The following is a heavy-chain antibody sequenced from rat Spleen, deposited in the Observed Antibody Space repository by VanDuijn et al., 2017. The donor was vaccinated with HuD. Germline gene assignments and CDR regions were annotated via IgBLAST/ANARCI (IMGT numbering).Heavy chain of an antibody. D-gene: IGHD1-6*01. J-gene: IGHJ2*01. V-gene: IGHV2-43*01. CDR2: IWTGGST. CDR3: ARDAGILRY. CDR1: GFSLTRYH. Sequence: VQLKESGPGLVQPSQTLSLTCTVSGFSLTRYHVTWVRQPPGKGLEWMGVIWTGGSTAYNSPLKSRLSISRDISKSQVFLRMNSLQTEDTATYYCARDAGILRYWGQGVMVTVSS.